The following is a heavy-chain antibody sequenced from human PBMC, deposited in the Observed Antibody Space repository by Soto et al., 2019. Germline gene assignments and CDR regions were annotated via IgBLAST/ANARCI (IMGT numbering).Heavy chain of an antibody. V-gene: IGHV4-30-4*01. J-gene: IGHJ3*02. D-gene: IGHD2-21*01. CDR2: IPNRGTP. CDR3: ASEVTVVALSEAFEI. Sequence: QVQLQESGPGLVKPSQTLSLICTVSGDSISSDNYFWSWIRQPPGQGLEWVGYIPNRGTPYFTPSLKSRATIALDTSRNRFSLDMYSVTATDTAVYYCASEVTVVALSEAFEIWGQGTMVTVSS. CDR1: GDSISSDNYF.